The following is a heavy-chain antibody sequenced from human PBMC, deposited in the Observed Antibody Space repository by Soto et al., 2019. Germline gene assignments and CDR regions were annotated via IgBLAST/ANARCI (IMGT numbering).Heavy chain of an antibody. D-gene: IGHD6-13*01. CDR3: AFRGGIAAPYYYGMDV. CDR1: GGTFSSYA. J-gene: IGHJ6*02. Sequence: ASVKVSCKASGGTFSSYAISWVRQAPGQGLEWMGGIIPIFGTANYAQKFQGRVTITADESTSTAYMELSSLRSEDTAVYYCAFRGGIAAPYYYGMDVWGQGTTVTVSS. V-gene: IGHV1-69*13. CDR2: IIPIFGTA.